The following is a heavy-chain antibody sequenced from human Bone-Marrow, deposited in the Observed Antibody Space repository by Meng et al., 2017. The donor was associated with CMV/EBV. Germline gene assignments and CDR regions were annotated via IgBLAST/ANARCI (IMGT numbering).Heavy chain of an antibody. CDR3: ARDPWNYYCYGMDV. CDR1: GGSFSGYY. CDR2: INHSGST. Sequence: SETLSLTCAVYGGSFSGYYWSWIRQPPGKGLEWIGEINHSGSTNYNPSLKSRVTISVDTSKNQFSLKLSSVTAADTAVYYCARDPWNYYCYGMDVWGQGTTVTVSS. V-gene: IGHV4-34*01. D-gene: IGHD5-12*01. J-gene: IGHJ6*02.